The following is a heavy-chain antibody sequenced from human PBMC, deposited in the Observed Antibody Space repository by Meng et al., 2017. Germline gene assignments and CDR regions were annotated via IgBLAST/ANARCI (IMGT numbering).Heavy chain of an antibody. CDR1: GGTSSSYA. V-gene: IGHV1-69*06. CDR3: ARVGTTDAF. CDR2: IIPIFDNT. J-gene: IGHJ4*02. Sequence: VQLVQWGAGGEKPRWWVKRAFKASGGTSSSYAYIWGRQAPGQGLEWMGGIIPIFDNTNYAQKFQGRVTITADNSTSTAYMELSSLRSEDTAVYYCARVGTTDAFWGQGTLVTVSS. D-gene: IGHD2-2*01.